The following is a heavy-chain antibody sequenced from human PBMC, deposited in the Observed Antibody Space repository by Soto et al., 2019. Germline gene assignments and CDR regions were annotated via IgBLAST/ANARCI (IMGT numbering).Heavy chain of an antibody. V-gene: IGHV1-69*13. CDR2: IIPIFGTA. Sequence: ASVKVSCKASGSTLSSYAIGWVRQAPGQGLEWMGGIIPIFGTANYAQKFQGRVTITADESTSTAYMELSSLRSEDTAVYYCAIGWKWYITGTISYYYGMDVWGQGTTVTAP. CDR1: GSTLSSYA. D-gene: IGHD1-7*01. CDR3: AIGWKWYITGTISYYYGMDV. J-gene: IGHJ6*02.